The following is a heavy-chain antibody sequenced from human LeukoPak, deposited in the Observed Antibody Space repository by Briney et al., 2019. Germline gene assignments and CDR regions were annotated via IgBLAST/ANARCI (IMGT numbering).Heavy chain of an antibody. CDR2: ISSSSSTI. V-gene: IGHV3-48*02. Sequence: PGGSLRLSCAASGFTFSSYSTTWVRQAPGKGLEWVSYISSSSSTIYYADSVKGRFTISRDNAKNSLYLQMNSLRDEDTAVYYCARDAGYCSSTSCSFDYWGQGTLVTVSS. J-gene: IGHJ4*02. CDR1: GFTFSSYS. CDR3: ARDAGYCSSTSCSFDY. D-gene: IGHD2-2*01.